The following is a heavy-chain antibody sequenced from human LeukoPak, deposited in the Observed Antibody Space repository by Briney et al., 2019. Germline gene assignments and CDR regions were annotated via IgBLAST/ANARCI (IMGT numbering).Heavy chain of an antibody. Sequence: GGSLRLSCAASGFTFSSYGMSWVRQAPGKGLEWVSAISGSGGSTYYADSVKGRFTISRDNSKNTLYLQMNSLRAEDTAVYYCAKDDITHYDSSVFGPGYWGQGTLVTVSS. V-gene: IGHV3-23*01. J-gene: IGHJ4*02. CDR3: AKDDITHYDSSVFGPGY. CDR1: GFTFSSYG. CDR2: ISGSGGST. D-gene: IGHD3-22*01.